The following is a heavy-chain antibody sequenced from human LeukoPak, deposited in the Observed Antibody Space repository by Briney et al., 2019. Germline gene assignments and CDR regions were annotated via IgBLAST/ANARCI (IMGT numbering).Heavy chain of an antibody. CDR3: AELGITMIGGV. D-gene: IGHD3-10*02. V-gene: IGHV3-11*04. CDR2: ISSSGTTI. Sequence: GGSLRLSCAASGFTFSDYYMSWIRQAPGKGLEWVSYISSSGTTIYYSDSVKGRFTISRDNAKNSLYLQINSLRAEDTAVYYCAELGITMIGGVWGKGTTVTISS. J-gene: IGHJ6*04. CDR1: GFTFSDYY.